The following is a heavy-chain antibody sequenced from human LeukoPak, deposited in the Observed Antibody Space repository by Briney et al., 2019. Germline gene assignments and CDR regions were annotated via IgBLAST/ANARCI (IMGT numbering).Heavy chain of an antibody. CDR3: AKRPSDYGDYVSYFDY. CDR2: ISDEGRRK. CDR1: GFSFISYG. V-gene: IGHV3-30*18. D-gene: IGHD4-17*01. J-gene: IGHJ4*02. Sequence: PGGSLRLSCAASGFSFISYGMHWVRQAPGKGLEWVGVISDEGRRKDYADSVKGRFTISRDNSKDTLYLQMNSLRAEDTAVYYCAKRPSDYGDYVSYFDYWGQGTLVTVSS.